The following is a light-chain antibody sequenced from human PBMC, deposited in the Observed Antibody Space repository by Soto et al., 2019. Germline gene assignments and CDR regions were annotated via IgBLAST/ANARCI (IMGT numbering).Light chain of an antibody. CDR3: QHYGGVWT. Sequence: IQLTQSPSSLSASVGDRVTITCRASQGISSYLAWYQQKPGKAPKLLIYAASTLQSGVPSRFSGSGSGTDFTLTISSLQPEDFATYHCQHYGGVWTFGQGTKVDIK. J-gene: IGKJ1*01. CDR2: AAS. CDR1: QGISSY. V-gene: IGKV1-9*01.